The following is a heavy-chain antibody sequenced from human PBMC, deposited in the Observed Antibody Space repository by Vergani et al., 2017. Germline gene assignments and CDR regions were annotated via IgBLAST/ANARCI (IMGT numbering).Heavy chain of an antibody. Sequence: QVQLVQSGAEVKKPGASVKVSCKASGYTFTSYYMHWVRQAPGQGLEWMGIINPSGGSTSYAQKFQGRVTMTEDTSTDTAYMELSSLRSEDTAVYYCATTYYDILTGYSAHNWFDPWGQGTLVTVSS. CDR1: GYTFTSYY. CDR3: ATTYYDILTGYSAHNWFDP. V-gene: IGHV1-46*01. J-gene: IGHJ5*02. D-gene: IGHD3-9*01. CDR2: INPSGGST.